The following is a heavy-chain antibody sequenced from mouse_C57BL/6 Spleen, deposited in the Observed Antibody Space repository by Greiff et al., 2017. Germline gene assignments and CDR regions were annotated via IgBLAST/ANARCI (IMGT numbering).Heavy chain of an antibody. J-gene: IGHJ3*01. Sequence: EVQVVESGGGLVQPGGSLSLSCAASGFTFTDYYMSWVRQPPGKALEWLGFIRNKANGYTTEYSASVKGRFTISRDTSQSILYLQMNARRAYDSATYYCARYRYYSNYEGAWFADWGKGTLVTVSA. D-gene: IGHD2-5*01. CDR3: ARYRYYSNYEGAWFAD. CDR1: GFTFTDYY. CDR2: IRNKANGYTT. V-gene: IGHV7-3*01.